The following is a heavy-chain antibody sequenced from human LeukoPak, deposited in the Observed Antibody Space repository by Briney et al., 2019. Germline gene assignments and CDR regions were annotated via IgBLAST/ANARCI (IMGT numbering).Heavy chain of an antibody. CDR2: FSYNVHS. J-gene: IGHJ4*02. Sequence: PSETLSLTCTVSGGSVSSSNYYWSWIRQPPGKGLEWVGFFSYNVHSDYNPSLKSRVTISVDTSKNQFSLRLSSVTAADTAIYYCARVLVAGTGPDYWGQGTLVTVSS. CDR1: GGSVSSSNYY. D-gene: IGHD6-19*01. V-gene: IGHV4-61*01. CDR3: ARVLVAGTGPDY.